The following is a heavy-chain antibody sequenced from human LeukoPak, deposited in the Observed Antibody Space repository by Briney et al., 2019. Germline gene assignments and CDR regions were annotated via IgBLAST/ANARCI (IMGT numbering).Heavy chain of an antibody. CDR1: VGSISSYY. CDR2: IYYSGST. CDR3: ARVGNDFWSGYPYGMDA. Sequence: SETLSLTCTVSVGSISSYYWSWIRQPPGKGLEWIGYIYYSGSTNYNPSLKSRVTISVDTSKNQFSLKLSSVTAADTAVYYCARVGNDFWSGYPYGMDAWGQGTTVTVSS. D-gene: IGHD3-3*01. V-gene: IGHV4-59*01. J-gene: IGHJ6*02.